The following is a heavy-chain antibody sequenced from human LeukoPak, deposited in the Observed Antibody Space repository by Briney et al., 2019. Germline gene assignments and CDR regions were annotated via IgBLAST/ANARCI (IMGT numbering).Heavy chain of an antibody. CDR2: ISGSGGST. V-gene: IGHV3-23*01. CDR3: AKDPRLLWFGEPPRNYFDY. D-gene: IGHD3-10*01. Sequence: GGSLRLSCAASGFTFSSYAMSWVRQAPGKGLEWVSAISGSGGSTYYADSVKGRFTISRDNSKNTLYLQMNSLRAEDTAVYYCAKDPRLLWFGEPPRNYFDYWGQGTLVTVSS. CDR1: GFTFSSYA. J-gene: IGHJ4*02.